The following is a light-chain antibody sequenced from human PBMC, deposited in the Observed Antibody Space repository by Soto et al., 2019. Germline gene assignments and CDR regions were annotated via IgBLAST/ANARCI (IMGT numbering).Light chain of an antibody. CDR2: SNN. Sequence: QSVLTQPPSASGTPGQRVTISCSGSSSNIGSNAVNWYQQLPGTAPKLLIYSNNQRPSGVPGRFSGSKSGTSASLAISGLQSEDEAVYYCAAWDDSLNGVVFGGGTKLTVL. J-gene: IGLJ2*01. CDR3: AAWDDSLNGVV. V-gene: IGLV1-44*01. CDR1: SSNIGSNA.